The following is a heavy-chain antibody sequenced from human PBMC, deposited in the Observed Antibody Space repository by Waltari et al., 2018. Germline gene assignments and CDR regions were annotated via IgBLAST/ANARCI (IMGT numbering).Heavy chain of an antibody. D-gene: IGHD5-18*01. CDR2: ISAYNGNT. V-gene: IGHV1-18*01. CDR1: GYTFTSYG. Sequence: QVQLVQSGAEVKKPGASVKVSCKASGYTFTSYGISWVRQAPGQGLEWMGWISAYNGNTNYAQKLQGRVTMTTDTSTSTVYMELRSLRSDDTAVYDCVWTAMVNYWFDPWGQGTLVTVSS. J-gene: IGHJ5*02. CDR3: VWTAMVNYWFDP.